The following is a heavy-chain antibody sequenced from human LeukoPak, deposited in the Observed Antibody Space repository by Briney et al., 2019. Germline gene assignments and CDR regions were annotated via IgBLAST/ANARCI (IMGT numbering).Heavy chain of an antibody. D-gene: IGHD3-16*01. CDR3: AKALSGGVNWFGPLFDY. J-gene: IGHJ4*02. CDR1: GLTFSSYG. V-gene: IGHV3-30*02. CDR2: IRYDGSNK. Sequence: GGSLRLSCAASGLTFSSYGMHWVRQAPGKGLEWVAFIRYDGSNKYYADSVKGRFTISRDNSKNTLYLQMNSLRAEDTAVYYCAKALSGGVNWFGPLFDYWGQGTLVTVSS.